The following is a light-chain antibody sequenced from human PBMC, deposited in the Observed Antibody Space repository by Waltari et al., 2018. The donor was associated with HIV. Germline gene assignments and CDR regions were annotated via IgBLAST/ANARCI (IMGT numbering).Light chain of an antibody. CDR1: QNVDDK. CDR2: HSS. V-gene: IGKV3D-15*01. CDR3: QQYHHWPPFT. J-gene: IGKJ4*01. Sequence: DILLTQSPATISVSPGGRVTVSCRASQNVDDKLAWYQQKPGQSPRLLIYHSSVRAAGVPTRFGGAGSATNCTLTITSLQSEDFALYFCQQYHHWPPFTFGGGSRVELK.